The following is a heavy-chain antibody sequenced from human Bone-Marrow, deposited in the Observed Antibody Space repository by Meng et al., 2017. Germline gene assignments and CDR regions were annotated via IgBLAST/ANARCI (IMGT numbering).Heavy chain of an antibody. J-gene: IGHJ3*02. D-gene: IGHD1-26*01. V-gene: IGHV1-69*02. CDR1: GGTFSSYT. Sequence: SVKVSCKASGGTFSSYTISWVRQAPGQGLEWMGRIIPILGIANYAQKFQGRVTITADKSTSTAYMELSSLRSEDTAVYYCASSADLGQWELDSDAFDIWGQGTMVTVSS. CDR3: ASSADLGQWELDSDAFDI. CDR2: IIPILGIA.